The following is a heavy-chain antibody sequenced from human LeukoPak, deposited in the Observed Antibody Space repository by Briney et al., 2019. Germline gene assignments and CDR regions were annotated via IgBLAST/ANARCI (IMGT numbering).Heavy chain of an antibody. Sequence: PSQTLSLTCTVSGGSISSDDHYWSWIRQPPGKGLEWIAYMHYNGDTYYNPALKSRVTISVDTSKNQFSLKLSSVTAADTAVYYCATHRSGSRGYRWFDPWGQGTLVTVSS. V-gene: IGHV4-30-4*01. CDR3: ATHRSGSRGYRWFDP. J-gene: IGHJ5*02. CDR2: MHYNGDT. D-gene: IGHD3-22*01. CDR1: GGSISSDDHY.